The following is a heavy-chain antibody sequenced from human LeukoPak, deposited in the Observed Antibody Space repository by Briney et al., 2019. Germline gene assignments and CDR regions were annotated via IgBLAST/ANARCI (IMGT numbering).Heavy chain of an antibody. CDR1: GFSFSYYE. V-gene: IGHV3-48*03. J-gene: IGHJ4*02. D-gene: IGHD3-22*01. Sequence: GGSLRLSRAASGFSFSYYEMNWVRQAPGKGLEWVSYIRSSDNTIYYADSVKGRFTISRDNAKNLVHLQMNSLRAEDTAVYYCAREVDTVIGSLDYWGQGTLVTVSS. CDR2: IRSSDNTI. CDR3: AREVDTVIGSLDY.